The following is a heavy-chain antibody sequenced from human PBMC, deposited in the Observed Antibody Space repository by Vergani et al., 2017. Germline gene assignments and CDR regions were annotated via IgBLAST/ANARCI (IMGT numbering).Heavy chain of an antibody. J-gene: IGHJ4*02. CDR1: GGSISSFY. V-gene: IGHV4-59*01. CDR3: ARSPARTSVFGGLINGAFDI. Sequence: QVQLHESGPGLVKPSETLSLICTVSGGSISSFYWSWIRQSPGKGLEWIGHISYIGSTNYNPSLSSRVTISVDMSETQFSLKLSSVTAADTAVYYCARSPARTSVFGGLINGAFDIWGQGTLVAVSS. CDR2: ISYIGST. D-gene: IGHD3-3*01.